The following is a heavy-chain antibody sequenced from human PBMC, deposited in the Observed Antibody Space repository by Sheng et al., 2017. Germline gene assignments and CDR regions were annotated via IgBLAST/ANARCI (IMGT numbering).Heavy chain of an antibody. CDR1: GGSFSGYY. CDR2: YNHSGST. CDR3: ARGSNIVATINVIWFDP. V-gene: IGHV4-34*01. J-gene: IGHJ5*02. Sequence: QVQLQQWGAGLLKPSETLSLTCAVYGGSFSGYYWSWIRQPPGKGRGVDWGKYNHSGSTNYNPSLKSRVTISVDTSKNQFSLKLSSVTAADTAVYYCARGSNIVATINVIWFDPWGQGTLVTVSS. D-gene: IGHD5-12*01.